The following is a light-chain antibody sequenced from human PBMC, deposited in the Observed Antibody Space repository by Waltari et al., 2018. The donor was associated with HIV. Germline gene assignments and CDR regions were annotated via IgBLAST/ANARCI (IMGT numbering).Light chain of an antibody. CDR3: HEYNKWPFT. Sequence: EAVMTQSPATLSVSPGERATLSCKASQSVSINFAWYQQKPGQAPRVLIYDTSTRATGVPSRFRGSGSGTEFTLTISSLQSEDFAIYYCHEYNKWPFTFGPGTKVEIK. V-gene: IGKV3-15*01. CDR2: DTS. CDR1: QSVSIN. J-gene: IGKJ3*01.